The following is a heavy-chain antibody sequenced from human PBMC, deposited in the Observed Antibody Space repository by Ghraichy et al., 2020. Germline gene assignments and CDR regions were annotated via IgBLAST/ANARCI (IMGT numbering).Heavy chain of an antibody. V-gene: IGHV4-59*08. CDR1: ADSMKTYY. D-gene: IGHD5/OR15-5a*01. CDR3: ARLGLGHYMDV. Sequence: SETLSLTCNVPADSMKTYYWSWIRQSPGKGLEWLGYNFYYASAKYNPPLGSRATISIDTSKNQFSLRLSSVTAADTAVYYCARLGLGHYMDVWGKGTTVIVS. J-gene: IGHJ6*03. CDR2: NFYYASA.